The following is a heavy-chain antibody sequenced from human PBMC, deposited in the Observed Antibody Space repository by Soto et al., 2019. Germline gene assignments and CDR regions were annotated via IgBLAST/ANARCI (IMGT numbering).Heavy chain of an antibody. CDR1: GGTFSSYA. Sequence: QVQLVQSGAEVKKPGSSVKVSCKASGGTFSSYAISWVRQAPGQGLEWMGGIIPIFGTANYAQKFQGRVTMTADESTRTAYMELSSLRSEDTAVYYCARDGRSDDFWSGYPDAEYFQHWGQGTLVTVSS. CDR2: IIPIFGTA. J-gene: IGHJ1*01. D-gene: IGHD3-3*01. CDR3: ARDGRSDDFWSGYPDAEYFQH. V-gene: IGHV1-69*01.